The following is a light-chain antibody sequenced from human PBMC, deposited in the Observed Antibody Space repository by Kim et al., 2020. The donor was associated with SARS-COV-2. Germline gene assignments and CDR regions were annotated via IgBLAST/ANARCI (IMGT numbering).Light chain of an antibody. J-gene: IGLJ2*01. CDR2: RDG. V-gene: IGLV3-9*01. Sequence: SYELTQPLSVSVALGQTARITCGGDNIETKNVHWYQQKLGQAPVLVIYRDGNRPSVIPERFSGSNSGNTATLTISGVQAGDEADYYCQVWDSNTGVIFGGGTQLTVL. CDR1: NIETKN. CDR3: QVWDSNTGVI.